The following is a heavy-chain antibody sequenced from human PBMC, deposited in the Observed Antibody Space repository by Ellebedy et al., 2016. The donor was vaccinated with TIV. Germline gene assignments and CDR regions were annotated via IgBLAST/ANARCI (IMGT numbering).Heavy chain of an antibody. Sequence: PGGSLRLSCAASGFTFSTYSMNWVRQAPGKGLEWVSSISGSGGSTYYADSVKGRFTISRDNSKNTLYLQITSLRGEDTAVYYCAKRVTMVGEVITYYHYAMDVWGQGTTVTVSS. V-gene: IGHV3-23*01. CDR1: GFTFSTYS. D-gene: IGHD3-10*01. CDR2: ISGSGGST. J-gene: IGHJ6*02. CDR3: AKRVTMVGEVITYYHYAMDV.